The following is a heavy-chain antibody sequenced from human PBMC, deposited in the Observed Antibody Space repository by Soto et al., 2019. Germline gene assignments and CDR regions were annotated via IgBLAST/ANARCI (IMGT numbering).Heavy chain of an antibody. CDR1: GYTFTNYY. CDR2: INPSGGST. CDR3: ARDRGGASMVRGAPTRNWFDP. D-gene: IGHD3-10*01. J-gene: IGHJ5*02. V-gene: IGHV1-46*01. Sequence: QVQLVQSGAEVKKPGASVKVSCKAPGYTFTNYYLHWVRQAPGQGLEWMGIINPSGGSTTYAQKFQGRVTVTWDTSTSTVYREWRSLTSDDPAVYYCARDRGGASMVRGAPTRNWFDPWGQGTLVTVSS.